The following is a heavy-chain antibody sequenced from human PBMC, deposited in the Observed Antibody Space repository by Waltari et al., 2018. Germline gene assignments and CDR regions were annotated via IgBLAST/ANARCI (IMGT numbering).Heavy chain of an antibody. Sequence: EVQLVESGGGLVQPGGSLRLSCSAPGITVSVNYFHWVRQAAGKGRDRVSMNYPRGSTYYAASGESRFTISRDNSKNTLYLQMNSLRAEDTAVYYGARERSVWSGALWRHHGMDVWGQGTTVTVS. CDR1: GITVSVNY. V-gene: IGHV3-66*01. CDR2: NYPRGST. D-gene: IGHD3-3*01. CDR3: ARERSVWSGALWRHHGMDV. J-gene: IGHJ6*02.